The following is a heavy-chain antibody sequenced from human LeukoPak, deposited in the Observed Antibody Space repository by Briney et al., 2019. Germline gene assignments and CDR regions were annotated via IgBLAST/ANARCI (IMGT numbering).Heavy chain of an antibody. V-gene: IGHV4-4*07. CDR2: IYTSGST. Sequence: SSETLSLTCTVSGGSISSYYWSWIRQPAGKGLEWIGRIYTSGSTNYNPSLKSRVTMSVDTSKNQFSLKLSSVTAADTAVYYCARVSDYGGSPEFDLWGRGTLVTVSS. D-gene: IGHD4-17*01. J-gene: IGHJ2*01. CDR3: ARVSDYGGSPEFDL. CDR1: GGSISSYY.